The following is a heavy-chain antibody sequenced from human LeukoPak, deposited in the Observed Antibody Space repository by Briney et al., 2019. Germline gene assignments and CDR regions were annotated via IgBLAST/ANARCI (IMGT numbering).Heavy chain of an antibody. V-gene: IGHV3-48*03. J-gene: IGHJ5*02. CDR3: ARESSMVRGGDINWFDP. Sequence: GGSLRLSCAASGFTFSSYEMNWVRQAPGKGLEWVSYISSSGSTIYYADSVKGRSTISRDNAKNSLYLQMNSLRAEDTAVYYCARESSMVRGGDINWFDPWGQGTLVTVSS. D-gene: IGHD3-10*01. CDR1: GFTFSSYE. CDR2: ISSSGSTI.